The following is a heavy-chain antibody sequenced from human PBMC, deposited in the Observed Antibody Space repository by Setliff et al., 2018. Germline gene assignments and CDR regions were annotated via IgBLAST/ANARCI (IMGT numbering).Heavy chain of an antibody. CDR2: FIPTLGTA. Sequence: SVKVSCKASGDTFSRHSFSWVRQAPGQGLEWMGGFIPTLGTASYAQRFQSRVTITADDSANTAYMELTSLTSEDTAVYYCARMSGFLYMDVWGKGTTVTV. CDR3: ARMSGFLYMDV. D-gene: IGHD3-3*01. V-gene: IGHV1-69*13. J-gene: IGHJ6*03. CDR1: GDTFSRHS.